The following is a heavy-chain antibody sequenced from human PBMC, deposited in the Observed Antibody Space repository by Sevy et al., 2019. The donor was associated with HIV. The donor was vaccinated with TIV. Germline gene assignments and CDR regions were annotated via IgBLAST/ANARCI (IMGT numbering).Heavy chain of an antibody. CDR2: ISWNSGSI. V-gene: IGHV3-9*01. CDR1: GFTFDDYA. J-gene: IGHJ6*03. CDR3: AKGTTVTSNYYYYYMDV. Sequence: GGSLRLSCAASGFTFDDYAMHWVRQAPGKGLEWVSGISWNSGSIGYADSVKGRFTISRDNAKNSLYLQMNSLRAEDTALYYCAKGTTVTSNYYYYYMDVWGKWTTVTVSS. D-gene: IGHD4-17*01.